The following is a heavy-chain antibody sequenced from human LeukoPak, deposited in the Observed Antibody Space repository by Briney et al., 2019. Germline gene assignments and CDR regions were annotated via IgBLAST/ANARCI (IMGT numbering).Heavy chain of an antibody. J-gene: IGHJ4*02. CDR1: GLTFSSYA. V-gene: IGHV3-23*01. Sequence: GGSLRLSCAASGLTFSSYALSWVRQAPGKGLEWVSLITGSGRTTYYADSVKGRFTVSRDNSKNTLYLQMNSLIADDTAIYYCAKEYNGPIDYWGQGTLVTVSS. D-gene: IGHD1-1*01. CDR2: ITGSGRTT. CDR3: AKEYNGPIDY.